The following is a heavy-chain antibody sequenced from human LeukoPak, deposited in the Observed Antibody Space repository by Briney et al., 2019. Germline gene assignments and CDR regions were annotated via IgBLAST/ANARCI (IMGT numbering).Heavy chain of an antibody. V-gene: IGHV3-30*04. Sequence: GGSLRLSCAASGFTFSSYVMHWVRQAPGKGLEWVAIISYDGSNEYYADSVKGRFTISRDNSKLYPQMNSLRAEDTAVYYCAKKGYSNGWRDSYYFDCWGQGTLVTVSS. D-gene: IGHD6-19*01. CDR1: GFTFSSYV. J-gene: IGHJ4*02. CDR3: AKKGYSNGWRDSYYFDC. CDR2: ISYDGSNE.